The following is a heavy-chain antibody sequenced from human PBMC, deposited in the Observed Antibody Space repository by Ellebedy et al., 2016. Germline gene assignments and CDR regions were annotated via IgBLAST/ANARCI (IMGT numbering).Heavy chain of an antibody. CDR2: IYYTGTT. V-gene: IGHV4-59*01. D-gene: IGHD2-2*01. Sequence: GSLRLSCTVSGGSINDYHWTWIRQPPGRGLEWIGYIYYTGTTKYNPSLKSRVTISLDTPKSQFSLRLTSVTAADTAVYYCARVSTSCDYWGQGTLVTVSS. CDR3: ARVSTSCDY. J-gene: IGHJ4*02. CDR1: GGSINDYH.